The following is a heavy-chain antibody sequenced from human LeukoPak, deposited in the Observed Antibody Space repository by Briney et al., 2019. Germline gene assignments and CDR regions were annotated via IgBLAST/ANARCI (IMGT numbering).Heavy chain of an antibody. CDR3: GRHYYGSSQIDY. J-gene: IGHJ4*02. CDR2: IYYSGTT. Sequence: SETLSLTCTVSGYSIASGNFHWGWIRQPPGKGVGWIGNIYYSGTTYNNPSLTSRVTMSVNTSTNQFSLKMSSVTAADTAMYYCGRHYYGSSQIDYWGQGTLVTVSS. V-gene: IGHV4-39*01. CDR1: GYSIASGNFH. D-gene: IGHD3-10*01.